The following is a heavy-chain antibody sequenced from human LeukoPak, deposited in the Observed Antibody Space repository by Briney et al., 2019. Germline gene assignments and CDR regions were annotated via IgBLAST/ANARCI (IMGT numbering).Heavy chain of an antibody. CDR3: AREGPRGNSQFNY. CDR2: IWYDGSNK. D-gene: IGHD2/OR15-2a*01. V-gene: IGHV3-33*01. Sequence: GGSLRLSCAASGFTFSNYGMHWVRQAPGKGLEWVALIWYDGSNKYYTDSVKGRLTISRDNSKDTLFLQMNGLRAEDTAVYYCAREGPRGNSQFNYWGQGTLVTVSS. CDR1: GFTFSNYG. J-gene: IGHJ4*02.